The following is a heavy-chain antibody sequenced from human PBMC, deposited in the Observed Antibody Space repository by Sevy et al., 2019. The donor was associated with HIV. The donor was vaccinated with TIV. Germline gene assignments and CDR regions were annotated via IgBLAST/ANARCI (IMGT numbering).Heavy chain of an antibody. CDR3: AADRGEDYCSGNSCQRHYYYGLDV. CDR2: LDPEDGET. J-gene: IGHJ6*02. D-gene: IGHD2-15*01. Sequence: ASVKVSCKVSGYRLIEVSMHWVRQAPGKGLEWMGHLDPEDGETIYAQNFQGRVTMTEDTSIDTAYMEVSSLRSEDTAVYYCAADRGEDYCSGNSCQRHYYYGLDVWGQGTTVTVSS. V-gene: IGHV1-24*01. CDR1: GYRLIEVS.